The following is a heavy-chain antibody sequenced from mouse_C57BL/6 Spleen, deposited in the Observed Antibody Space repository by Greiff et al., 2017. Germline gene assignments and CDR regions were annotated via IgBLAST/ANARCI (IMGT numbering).Heavy chain of an antibody. CDR1: GFTFSDYG. V-gene: IGHV5-17*01. J-gene: IGHJ2*01. D-gene: IGHD2-3*01. CDR2: ISSGSSTI. Sequence: EVMLVESGGGLVKPGGSLKLSCAASGFTFSDYGMHWVRQAPEKGLEWVAYISSGSSTIYYADTVKGRFTISRDNAKNTLFLQVTSLRSEDTAMYYCARNGYYPFDYWGQGTTLTVSS. CDR3: ARNGYYPFDY.